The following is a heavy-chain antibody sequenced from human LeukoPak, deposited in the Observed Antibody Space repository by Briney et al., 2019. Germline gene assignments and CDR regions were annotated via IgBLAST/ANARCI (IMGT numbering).Heavy chain of an antibody. CDR2: ISSSSSSYI. CDR3: ARGRGWFDY. Sequence: SGGSLRLSCAASGFTFYSYAMSWVRQAPGKGLEWVSSISSSSSSYIYYADSVKGRFTISRDNAKNSLYLQMNSLRAEDTAVYYCARGRGWFDYWGQGTLVTVSS. J-gene: IGHJ4*02. D-gene: IGHD6-19*01. V-gene: IGHV3-21*01. CDR1: GFTFYSYA.